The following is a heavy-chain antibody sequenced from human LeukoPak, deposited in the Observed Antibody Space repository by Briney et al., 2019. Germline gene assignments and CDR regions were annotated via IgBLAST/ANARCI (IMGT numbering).Heavy chain of an antibody. CDR1: GFTFSSYA. CDR2: ISSSSTTT. CDR3: ARGSTYYYGMDV. J-gene: IGHJ6*04. V-gene: IGHV3-48*04. D-gene: IGHD5/OR15-5a*01. Sequence: GGSLRLSCAASGFTFSSYAMNWVRQAPGKGLEWISCISSSSTTTYYADSVKGRFTISRDNAQNSLYLQMNSLRAEDTAVYYCARGSTYYYGMDVWGKGTTVTVSS.